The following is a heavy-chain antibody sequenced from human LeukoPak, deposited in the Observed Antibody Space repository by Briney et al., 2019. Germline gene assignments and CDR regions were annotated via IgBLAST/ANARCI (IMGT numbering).Heavy chain of an antibody. CDR2: IIPIFGTA. CDR1: GGTFSSYA. J-gene: IGHJ3*02. V-gene: IGHV1-69*13. Sequence: ASVKVYCKASGGTFSSYAISWVRQAPGQGLEWMGGIIPIFGTANYAQKFQGRVTITADESTSTAYMELSSLRSEDTAVYYCARDPIYGSNAFDIWGQGTMVTVSS. D-gene: IGHD4-17*01. CDR3: ARDPIYGSNAFDI.